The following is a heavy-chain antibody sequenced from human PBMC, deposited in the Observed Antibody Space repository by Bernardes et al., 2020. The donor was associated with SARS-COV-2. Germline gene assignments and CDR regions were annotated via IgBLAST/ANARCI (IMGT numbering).Heavy chain of an antibody. CDR3: AKIGLGGSWTPDY. V-gene: IGHV3-9*01. CDR1: GFTFDDYA. J-gene: IGHJ4*02. D-gene: IGHD2-15*01. CDR2: ISWNSGSI. Sequence: SLSLSCAASGFTFDDYAMHWVRQAPGKGLEWVSGISWNSGSIGYADSVKGRFTISRDNAKNSLYLQMNSLRAEDTALYYCAKIGLGGSWTPDYWGQGTLVTVSS.